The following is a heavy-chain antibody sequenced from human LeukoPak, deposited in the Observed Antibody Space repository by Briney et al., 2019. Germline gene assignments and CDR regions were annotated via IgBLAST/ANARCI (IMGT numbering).Heavy chain of an antibody. CDR2: IYYSGST. CDR1: GGSISSYY. D-gene: IGHD3-22*01. CDR3: ASPGYYDSSGYSFQH. Sequence: SETLSLTCTVSGGSISSYYWSWIRQPPGKGLEWIGYIYYSGSTNYNPSLKSRVTISVDTSKNQFSLKLSSVTAADTAAYYCASPGYYDSSGYSFQHWGQGTLVTVSS. V-gene: IGHV4-59*01. J-gene: IGHJ1*01.